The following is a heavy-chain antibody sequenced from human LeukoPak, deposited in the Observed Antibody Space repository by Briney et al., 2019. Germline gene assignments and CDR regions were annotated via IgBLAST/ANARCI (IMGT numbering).Heavy chain of an antibody. J-gene: IGHJ4*02. CDR3: AGRSGLSSSWPFDY. Sequence: SETLSLTCTVSGGSISSYYWSWIRQPPGKGLEWIGYIYYSGSTNYNPSLKSRVTMSVDMSKNQFSLKLSSVTAADTAVYYCAGRSGLSSSWPFDYWGQGTLVTVSS. D-gene: IGHD6-13*01. CDR2: IYYSGST. V-gene: IGHV4-59*12. CDR1: GGSISSYY.